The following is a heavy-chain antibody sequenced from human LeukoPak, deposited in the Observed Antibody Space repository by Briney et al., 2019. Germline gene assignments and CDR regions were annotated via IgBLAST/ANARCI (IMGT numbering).Heavy chain of an antibody. CDR3: AKASPTTIAAAY. J-gene: IGHJ4*02. Sequence: GGSLRLSCAASGFTLSGYSMNWVRQAPGKGLEWVSSISSSSSYIYYADSVKGRFTISRDNAKNSLFLQMNSLRAEDTAVYYCAKASPTTIAAAYWGQGTLVTVSS. V-gene: IGHV3-21*01. CDR2: ISSSSSYI. D-gene: IGHD6-13*01. CDR1: GFTLSGYS.